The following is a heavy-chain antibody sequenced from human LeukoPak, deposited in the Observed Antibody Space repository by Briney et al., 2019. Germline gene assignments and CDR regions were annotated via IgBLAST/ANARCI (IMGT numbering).Heavy chain of an antibody. J-gene: IGHJ3*02. D-gene: IGHD1-1*01. CDR1: GYTFTSYD. Sequence: ASVKVSCKASGYTFTSYDSSWVRQAPGQGLEWMGWISAYNGNTNYSQKLQGRVTMTTDTSTSTAYMELRSLRSDDTAVYYCARRTGTQYSSDAFDIWGQGTMVTVSS. CDR2: ISAYNGNT. CDR3: ARRTGTQYSSDAFDI. V-gene: IGHV1-18*01.